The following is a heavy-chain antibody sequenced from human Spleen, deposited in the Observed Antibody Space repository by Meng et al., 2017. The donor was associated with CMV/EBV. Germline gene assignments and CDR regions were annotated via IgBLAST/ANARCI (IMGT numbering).Heavy chain of an antibody. D-gene: IGHD1-26*01. CDR1: GFTFSNYA. J-gene: IGHJ6*02. Sequence: GGSLRLSCAASGFTFSNYAMCWVRQAPGKVLEWVSLVYSGGIRTYYADFVKGRFTISRENPKNTVYLQMNSLRADDTAVYYCAKDRAGGRAYGMDVWGQGTTVTVSS. V-gene: IGHV3-23*03. CDR3: AKDRAGGRAYGMDV. CDR2: VYSGGIRT.